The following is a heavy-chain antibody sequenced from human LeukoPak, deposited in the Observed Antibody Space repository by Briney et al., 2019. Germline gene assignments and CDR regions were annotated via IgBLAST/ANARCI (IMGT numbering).Heavy chain of an antibody. CDR2: IYYSGST. V-gene: IGHV4-59*01. CDR1: GGSISSYY. Sequence: RSSETLSLTCTVSGGSISSYYWSWIRQPPGKGLEWIGYIYYSGSTNYNPSLKSRVTISVDTSKNQFSLKLSSVTAADTAVHYCASSRVTPSAPDYWGQGTLVTVSS. CDR3: ASSRVTPSAPDY. D-gene: IGHD2-21*02. J-gene: IGHJ4*02.